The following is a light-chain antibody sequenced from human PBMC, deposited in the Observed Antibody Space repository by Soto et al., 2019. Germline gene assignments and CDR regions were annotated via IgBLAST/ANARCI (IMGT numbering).Light chain of an antibody. CDR1: QSVSSY. Sequence: EIVMTQSPATLSVSPGEGATLSCRASQSVSSYLAWYQQKPGQAPRLLIYGTSTRATGVPAIFSGSGSGTEFTLTISSLQSQDVAIYFCQQYTTWPLTFGGGTKVEIK. V-gene: IGKV3-15*01. CDR2: GTS. J-gene: IGKJ4*01. CDR3: QQYTTWPLT.